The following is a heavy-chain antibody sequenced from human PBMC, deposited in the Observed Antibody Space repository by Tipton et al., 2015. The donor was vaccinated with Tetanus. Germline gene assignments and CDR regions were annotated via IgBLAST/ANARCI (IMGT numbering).Heavy chain of an antibody. CDR1: GGSITKDY. Sequence: TLSLTCNVSGGSITKDYWSWIRQSPGKTLEWIGYIYYSGSTNYNPSLKSRVTISVDTSKNQFSLKLSSVTAADTAVYYCARGTGDYWGQGTLVTVSS. D-gene: IGHD1-14*01. V-gene: IGHV4-59*01. CDR3: ARGTGDY. CDR2: IYYSGST. J-gene: IGHJ4*02.